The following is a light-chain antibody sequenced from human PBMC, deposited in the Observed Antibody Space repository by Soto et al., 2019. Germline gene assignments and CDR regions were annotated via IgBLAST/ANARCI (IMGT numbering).Light chain of an antibody. CDR3: CSYVGGSTSYV. CDR1: SSDVGNYNL. Sequence: QPVLTQPASVSGSPGQSITISCTGTSSDVGNYNLVSWYQHHPGKVPKLIIYEGSKRPSGVSNRFSGSKSGNTASLTISGLQAEDEADYYCCSYVGGSTSYVFGTGTQLTVL. J-gene: IGLJ1*01. V-gene: IGLV2-23*01. CDR2: EGS.